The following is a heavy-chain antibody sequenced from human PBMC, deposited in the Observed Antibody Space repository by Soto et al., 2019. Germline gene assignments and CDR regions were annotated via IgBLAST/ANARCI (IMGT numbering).Heavy chain of an antibody. J-gene: IGHJ5*02. D-gene: IGHD3-3*01. CDR1: GGSVNGYY. V-gene: IGHV4-34*01. CDR2: INHTGGT. Sequence: SETLSLTCAVYGGSVNGYYWNWIHQPPGKGLEWIGEINHTGGTHYNPSLKSRVTMSVDTSKNQFSLRLSSVTAADTAIYYCATRITVFGLLIPPFDPWGQGTQVTVSS. CDR3: ATRITVFGLLIPPFDP.